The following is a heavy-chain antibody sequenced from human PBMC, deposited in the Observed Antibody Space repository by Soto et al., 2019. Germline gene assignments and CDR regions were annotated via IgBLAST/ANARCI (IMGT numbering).Heavy chain of an antibody. CDR3: AREGGTSSRNYLYYYGMDV. D-gene: IGHD6-6*01. V-gene: IGHV3-48*03. Sequence: PGGSLRLSCAASGFTFSDYEINWVRQAPGKGLEWVSYISRSGNTMYYADSVKGRFTISRDNSKKSLYLQMNSLRADDTAVYYCAREGGTSSRNYLYYYGMDVWGRGTTVTVSS. CDR2: ISRSGNTM. CDR1: GFTFSDYE. J-gene: IGHJ6*02.